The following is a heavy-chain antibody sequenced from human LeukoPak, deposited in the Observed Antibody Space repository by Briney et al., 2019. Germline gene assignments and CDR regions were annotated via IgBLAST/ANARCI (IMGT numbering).Heavy chain of an antibody. CDR3: ARGGRRDGYNIHPMDAFDI. V-gene: IGHV1-2*02. D-gene: IGHD5-24*01. Sequence: ASVKVSCKASGYTFTSYDINWVRQATGQGLEWMGWMNPNSGGTNYAQKFQSRVTMTRDTSISTAYMELSRLRSDDTAVYYCARGGRRDGYNIHPMDAFDIWGQGTMVTVSS. CDR2: MNPNSGGT. J-gene: IGHJ3*02. CDR1: GYTFTSYD.